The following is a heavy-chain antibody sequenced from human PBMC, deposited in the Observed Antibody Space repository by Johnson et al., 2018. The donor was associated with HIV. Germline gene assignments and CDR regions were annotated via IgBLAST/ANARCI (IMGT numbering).Heavy chain of an antibody. CDR2: ISDEGRTK. J-gene: IGHJ3*02. V-gene: IGHV3-30*04. Sequence: QVQLVESGGGVVQPGRSLRLSCAASGFTFGTFAMHWVRQAPGKGLEWVAVISDEGRTKYYADSVKGRFTISRDNSKNTLYLQMNSLRAEDTAVYYCARAEQLAGGAFDIWGQGTMVTVSS. CDR1: GFTFGTFA. D-gene: IGHD6-6*01. CDR3: ARAEQLAGGAFDI.